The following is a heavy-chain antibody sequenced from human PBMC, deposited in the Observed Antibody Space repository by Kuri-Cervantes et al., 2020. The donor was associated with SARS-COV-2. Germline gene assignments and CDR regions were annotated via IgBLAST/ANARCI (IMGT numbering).Heavy chain of an antibody. Sequence: ESLKISCAASGFTFSSYSMNWIRQPPGKGLEWIGSIYYSGSTYYNPSLKSRVTISVDTSKNQFSLKLSSVTAADTAVYYCARQIMSSITIFGVVITRNWFDPWGQGTLVTVSS. CDR3: ARQIMSSITIFGVVITRNWFDP. V-gene: IGHV4-39*01. D-gene: IGHD3-3*01. CDR1: GFTFSSYS. CDR2: IYYSGST. J-gene: IGHJ5*02.